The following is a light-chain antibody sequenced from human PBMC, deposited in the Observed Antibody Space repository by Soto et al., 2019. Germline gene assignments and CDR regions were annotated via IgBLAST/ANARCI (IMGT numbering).Light chain of an antibody. V-gene: IGLV1-44*01. CDR3: AAWDHSLNGLYV. CDR2: SNN. Sequence: QSVLTQPPSASGTPGQRVPISCSGSSSNIGSNTVNWYQQLPGTAPKLLIYSNNQRPSGVPDRFSGSKSGTSASLAISGLQSEDEADYYCAAWDHSLNGLYVFGTGTKVTVL. CDR1: SSNIGSNT. J-gene: IGLJ1*01.